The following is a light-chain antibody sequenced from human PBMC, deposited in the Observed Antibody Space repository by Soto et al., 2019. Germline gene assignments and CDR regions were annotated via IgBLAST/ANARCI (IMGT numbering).Light chain of an antibody. J-gene: IGLJ2*01. CDR3: QSYENSRPGVV. CDR2: RND. CDR1: SSNIGANYD. Sequence: QAVVTQPPSVSGAPGQRVTISCTGSSSNIGANYDVHWYHQLPGTAPKLLIFRNDNRASGVPDRFSGSKSGTSASLAVTGLQADDEADYYCQSYENSRPGVVFGGGTKLTVL. V-gene: IGLV1-40*01.